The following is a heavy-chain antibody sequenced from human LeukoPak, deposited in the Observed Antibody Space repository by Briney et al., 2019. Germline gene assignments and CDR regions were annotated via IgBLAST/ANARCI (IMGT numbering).Heavy chain of an antibody. CDR3: ASGTIVGARGADN. CDR2: IKEDGSEK. V-gene: IGHV3-7*01. J-gene: IGHJ4*02. Sequence: GGSLRLSCAVSGFSFSSYWMTWVRQAPGKRLEWVAKIKEDGSEKYYVDSVKGRFTISRDNANNLLYLQMNSLRAEDTAVYYCASGTIVGARGADNWGQGTLVTVSS. D-gene: IGHD1-26*01. CDR1: GFSFSSYW.